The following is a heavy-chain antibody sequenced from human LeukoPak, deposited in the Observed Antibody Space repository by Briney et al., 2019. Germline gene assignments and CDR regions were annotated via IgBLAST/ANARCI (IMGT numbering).Heavy chain of an antibody. D-gene: IGHD5-18*01. CDR2: IYPSDSDT. CDR3: ARQGIQLWSASDY. J-gene: IGHJ4*02. V-gene: IGHV5-51*01. Sequence: GESLKISCKGSGYRFTSYWIGWVRQMPGKGLEWMGIIYPSDSDTRYSPSFQGQVSISADKSISAAYLQWSSLKASDTAMYYCARQGIQLWSASDYWGQGTLVTVSS. CDR1: GYRFTSYW.